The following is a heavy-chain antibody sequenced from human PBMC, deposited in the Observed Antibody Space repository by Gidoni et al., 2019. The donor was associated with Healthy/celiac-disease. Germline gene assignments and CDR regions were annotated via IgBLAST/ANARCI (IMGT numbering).Heavy chain of an antibody. CDR2: INHSGST. Sequence: QLQLQQWGAGLLTPSEPLSLTCAVYGGSFSGYYWSWIRPPPGKGLEWIGEINHSGSTNYNPSLKSRVTISVDTSKNQFSLKLSSVTAADTAVYYCARRGHYIVVVPPVPWPRGRGNWFDPWGQGTLVTVSS. J-gene: IGHJ5*02. CDR3: ARRGHYIVVVPPVPWPRGRGNWFDP. CDR1: GGSFSGYY. V-gene: IGHV4-34*01. D-gene: IGHD2-2*01.